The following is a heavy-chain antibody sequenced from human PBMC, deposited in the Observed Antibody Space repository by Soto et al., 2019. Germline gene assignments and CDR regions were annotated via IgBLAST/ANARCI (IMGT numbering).Heavy chain of an antibody. J-gene: IGHJ4*02. V-gene: IGHV3-9*01. CDR3: AKDMSYGDYLSLGYFDY. CDR1: GFTFDDYA. D-gene: IGHD4-17*01. CDR2: ISWNSGSI. Sequence: GGSLRLSCAASGFTFDDYAMHWVRQAPGKGLEWVSGISWNSGSIGYADSVKGRFTISRDNAKNSLYLQMNSLRAEDTALYYCAKDMSYGDYLSLGYFDYWGQGTLVTVSS.